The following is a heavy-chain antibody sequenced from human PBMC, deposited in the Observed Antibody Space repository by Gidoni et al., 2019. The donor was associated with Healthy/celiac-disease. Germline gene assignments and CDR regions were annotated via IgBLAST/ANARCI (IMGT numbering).Heavy chain of an antibody. CDR3: TRDAEYCSGGSRYPYGMDV. CDR1: GFTVGDYA. V-gene: IGHV3-49*05. D-gene: IGHD2-15*01. CDR2: IRSKAYGGTT. J-gene: IGHJ6*02. Sequence: EVQLVESGGGLVKPGRSLRLSCTASGFTVGDYAMSWFRQAPGKGLEWVGFIRSKAYGGTTEYAASVKGRFTISRDDSKSIAYLQMNSLKTEDTAVYYCTRDAEYCSGGSRYPYGMDVWGQGTTVTVSS.